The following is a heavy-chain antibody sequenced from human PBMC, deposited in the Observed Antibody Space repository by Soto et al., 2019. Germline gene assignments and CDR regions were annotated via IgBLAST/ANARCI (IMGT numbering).Heavy chain of an antibody. CDR2: IFYTGST. J-gene: IGHJ4*02. V-gene: IGHV4-39*01. CDR3: ARFYRVTYLLPAY. D-gene: IGHD3-16*02. CDR1: DGAMRSRRNY. Sequence: KPSETLSLTSTASDGAMRSRRNYWGWIRQPPGKWLEWIGSIFYTGSTYYNPSLKSRVTMSVDTSKNQFSLKLSSVTAADTAVYCCARFYRVTYLLPAYWAQGTLVTVSS.